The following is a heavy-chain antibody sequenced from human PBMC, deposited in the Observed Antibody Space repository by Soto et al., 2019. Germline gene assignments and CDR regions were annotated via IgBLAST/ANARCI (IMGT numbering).Heavy chain of an antibody. CDR3: ARGGIAAAGHLGNWFDP. J-gene: IGHJ5*02. V-gene: IGHV1-18*01. Sequence: GASVKVSCKASGYTFTSYAISWVRQAPGQGLEWMGWINGFNGNTNYAQKLQGRATMTTDTSTSTAYMELRSLRSDDTAVYYCARGGIAAAGHLGNWFDPWGQGTLVTVSS. CDR1: GYTFTSYA. D-gene: IGHD6-13*01. CDR2: INGFNGNT.